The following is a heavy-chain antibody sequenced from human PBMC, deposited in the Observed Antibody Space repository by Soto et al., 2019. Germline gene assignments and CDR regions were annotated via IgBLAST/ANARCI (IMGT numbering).Heavy chain of an antibody. CDR3: AKDKLYSNYEYYFDH. Sequence: EVQLVESGGGLVQPGRSLRLSCAASGFTFSNYAMHWVRQAPGKGLEWVSGISWNSGTIGYADSVKGRFNISRDNAKIPLYLQMNSPRAEDTALYYCAKDKLYSNYEYYFDHWGQGTLVTVSS. V-gene: IGHV3-9*01. CDR2: ISWNSGTI. CDR1: GFTFSNYA. D-gene: IGHD4-4*01. J-gene: IGHJ4*02.